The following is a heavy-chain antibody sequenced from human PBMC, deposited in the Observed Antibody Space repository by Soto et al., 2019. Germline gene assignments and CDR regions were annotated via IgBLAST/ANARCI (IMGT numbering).Heavy chain of an antibody. CDR2: ISHDGSNA. D-gene: IGHD6-19*01. J-gene: IGHJ4*02. CDR3: AKQGIEVAGTDYFDY. V-gene: IGHV3-30*18. CDR1: GFIFRSYG. Sequence: GGSLRLSCAAAGFIFRSYGVHWVRQAPGKGLEWVAVISHDGSNAYYADAVNGRFTISRDNAKNTVYLQMNSLRAEDTAVYYCAKQGIEVAGTDYFDYWGQAALVTVSS.